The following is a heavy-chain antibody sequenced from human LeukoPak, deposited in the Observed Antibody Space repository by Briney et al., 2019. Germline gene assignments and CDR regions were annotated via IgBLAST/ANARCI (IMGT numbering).Heavy chain of an antibody. V-gene: IGHV3-11*01. J-gene: IGHJ4*02. D-gene: IGHD6-13*01. CDR3: ARLAGSSSLYYFDY. CDR1: GFTFSDYY. Sequence: KPGGSLRLSCAASGFTFSDYYMSWIRQAPGKGLEWASYISSSGSTIYYADSVKGRFTISRDNAKNSLYLQMNSLRAEDTAVYYCARLAGSSSLYYFDYWGQGTLVTVSS. CDR2: ISSSGSTI.